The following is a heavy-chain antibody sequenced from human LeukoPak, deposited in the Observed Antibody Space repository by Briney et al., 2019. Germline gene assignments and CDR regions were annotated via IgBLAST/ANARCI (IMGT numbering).Heavy chain of an antibody. Sequence: GGSLRLSCAASGFTFSSYAMSWVRQAPGKGLEWVSGVSGSGGSTYYADSVKGRFTISRDNSKNTLYLQMNSLRAEDTAVYYCAKDLDIVATITGNWGQGTLVTVCS. J-gene: IGHJ4*02. CDR3: AKDLDIVATITGN. D-gene: IGHD5-12*01. CDR1: GFTFSSYA. V-gene: IGHV3-23*01. CDR2: VSGSGGST.